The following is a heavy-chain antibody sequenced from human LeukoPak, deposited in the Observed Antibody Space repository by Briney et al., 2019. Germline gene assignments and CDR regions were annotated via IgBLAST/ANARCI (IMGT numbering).Heavy chain of an antibody. V-gene: IGHV4-59*08. Sequence: NPSETLSLTCTVSGGSISSYYWSWIRQPPGKGLEWIGYIYYSGSTNYNPSLKSRVTISVDTSKNQFSLKLSSVTAADTAVYYCARCRGSWLDYWGQGTLVTVSS. CDR1: GGSISSYY. J-gene: IGHJ4*02. CDR2: IYYSGST. CDR3: ARCRGSWLDY. D-gene: IGHD6-13*01.